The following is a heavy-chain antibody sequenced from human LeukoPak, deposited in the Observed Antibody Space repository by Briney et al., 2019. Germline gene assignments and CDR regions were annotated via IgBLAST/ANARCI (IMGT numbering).Heavy chain of an antibody. D-gene: IGHD1-1*01. Sequence: SETLSLTCTVSGGSISSGGYYWSWIRQHPGKGLEWIGYIYYSGSTYYNPSLKSRVTVSVDTSKNQFSLKLSSVTAADTAVYYCARDLELERNRWNYFESWGQGTLVTVSS. CDR1: GGSISSGGYY. CDR3: ARDLELERNRWNYFES. CDR2: IYYSGST. V-gene: IGHV4-31*03. J-gene: IGHJ4*02.